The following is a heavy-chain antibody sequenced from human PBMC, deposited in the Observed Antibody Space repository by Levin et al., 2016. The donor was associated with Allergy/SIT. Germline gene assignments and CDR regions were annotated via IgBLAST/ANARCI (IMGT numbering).Heavy chain of an antibody. D-gene: IGHD2-15*01. CDR1: GYTISTYW. J-gene: IGHJ4*02. V-gene: IGHV5-51*01. CDR2: IWPGDPDP. CDR3: ARPARSSNGYSPFDL. Sequence: GESLKISCEAFGYTISTYWIGWVRQLPGKGLEWMGLIWPGDPDPRYGPSFRGQVTISADKSINTAYLQWSSLKASDTAIYYCARPARSSNGYSPFDLWGQGTLVTVSS.